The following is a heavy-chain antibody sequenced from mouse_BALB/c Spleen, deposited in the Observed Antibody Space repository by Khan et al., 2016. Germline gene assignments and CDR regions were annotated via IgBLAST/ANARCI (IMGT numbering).Heavy chain of an antibody. J-gene: IGHJ2*01. V-gene: IGHV3-8*02. Sequence: EVQLQESGPSLVKPSQTLSLTCSVTGDSITSGYWNWIRKFPGNKLEYMGYISYSGSTYYNPSLKSRISTTRDTSKGQYYMQLNSGTTEDTATYYSAVYYGHFFDYWGQGTTLTVSS. CDR1: GDSITSGY. CDR3: AVYYGHFFDY. D-gene: IGHD2-1*01. CDR2: ISYSGST.